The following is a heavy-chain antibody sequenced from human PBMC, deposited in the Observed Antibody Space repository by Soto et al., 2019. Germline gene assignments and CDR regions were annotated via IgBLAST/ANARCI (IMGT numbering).Heavy chain of an antibody. J-gene: IGHJ4*02. V-gene: IGHV4-31*03. D-gene: IGHD6-13*01. CDR2: IYYSGRT. CDR1: GGSISRGGYY. CDR3: ARLGSSWDYFDY. Sequence: SETLSLTCTVSGGSISRGGYYWSWIRQHPGKGLEWIGYIYYSGRTYYNPSPKSRVTISVDTSKNQFSLKLSSVTAADTAVYYCARLGSSWDYFDYWGQGTLVTVSS.